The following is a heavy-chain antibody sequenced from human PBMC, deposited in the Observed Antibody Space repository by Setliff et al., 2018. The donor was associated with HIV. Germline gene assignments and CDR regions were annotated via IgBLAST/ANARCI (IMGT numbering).Heavy chain of an antibody. CDR2: ISYDGSEK. V-gene: IGHV3-30*03. Sequence: SLRLSCAASGFTLSAYGMHWVRQAPGKGLEWVALISYDGSEKFYADPVRGRFTISRDNSKNTESLQMNSLRIEDTAVYYCATILDGLRHFENWGQGTLVTVSS. D-gene: IGHD3-16*01. CDR3: ATILDGLRHFEN. J-gene: IGHJ4*02. CDR1: GFTLSAYG.